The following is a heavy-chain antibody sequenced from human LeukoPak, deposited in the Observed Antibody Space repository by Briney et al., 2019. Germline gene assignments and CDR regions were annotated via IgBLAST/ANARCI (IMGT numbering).Heavy chain of an antibody. CDR2: ISYDGSNK. J-gene: IGHJ6*02. Sequence: GGSLRLSCAASGFTFSSYAMHWVRQAPGKGLEWVAVISYDGSNKYYADSVKGRFTISRDNSKNTLYLQMNSLRAEDTAVYYCAREFGLYRSSTSCAEIPNYYYYGMDVWGQGTTVTVSS. V-gene: IGHV3-30-3*01. CDR1: GFTFSSYA. D-gene: IGHD2-2*01. CDR3: AREFGLYRSSTSCAEIPNYYYYGMDV.